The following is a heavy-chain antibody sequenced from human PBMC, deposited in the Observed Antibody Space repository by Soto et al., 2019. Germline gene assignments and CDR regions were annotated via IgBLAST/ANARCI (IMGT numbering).Heavy chain of an antibody. D-gene: IGHD2-15*01. J-gene: IGHJ4*02. V-gene: IGHV4-31*03. Sequence: QVQLQESGPGLVKPSQTLSLTCTVSGGSISSGGYYWSWIRQHPGKGLEWIGYIYYSGSTYYNPSLSRRVTLSVATSKNQFSLKLSSVTAADTAVSSCARALPGDCSGGSCYSADYWGQGTLVTVSS. CDR1: GGSISSGGYY. CDR3: ARALPGDCSGGSCYSADY. CDR2: IYYSGST.